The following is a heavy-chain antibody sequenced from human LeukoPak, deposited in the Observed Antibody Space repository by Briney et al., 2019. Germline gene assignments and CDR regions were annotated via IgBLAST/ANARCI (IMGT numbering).Heavy chain of an antibody. Sequence: GGSLRLSCAASGFTFGSYDMHWVRQATGKGLEWVSAIGTAGDTYYPGSVKGRFTISRENAKSSLYLQMNSLRAGDTAVYYCARAGYGYLYFDHWGRGTLVTVSS. V-gene: IGHV3-13*01. D-gene: IGHD5-18*01. CDR2: IGTAGDT. CDR3: ARAGYGYLYFDH. CDR1: GFTFGSYD. J-gene: IGHJ2*01.